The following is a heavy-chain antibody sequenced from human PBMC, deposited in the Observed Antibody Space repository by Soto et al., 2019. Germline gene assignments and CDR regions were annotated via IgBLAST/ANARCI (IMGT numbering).Heavy chain of an antibody. CDR1: GYTFTSYD. CDR2: MNPNSGNT. CDR3: ARWPDGYYYYGMDV. V-gene: IGHV1-8*01. J-gene: IGHJ6*02. Sequence: QVQLVQSGAEVKKPGASVKVSCKASGYTFTSYDINWVRQATGQGLEWMGWMNPNSGNTGFAQKFQGRVTMTRNTSISTAYMELSSLRSEDTAVYYCARWPDGYYYYGMDVWGQGTTVTVSS.